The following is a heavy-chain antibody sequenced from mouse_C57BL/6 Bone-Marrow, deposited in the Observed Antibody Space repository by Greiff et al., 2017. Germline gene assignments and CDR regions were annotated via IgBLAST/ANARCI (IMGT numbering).Heavy chain of an antibody. V-gene: IGHV5-6*01. Sequence: EVKVVESGGDLVKPGGSLKLSCAASGFTFSSYGMSWVRQTPDKRLEWVATISSGGSYTYYPDSVKGRCTISRDNAKNTLYLQMSSLKSEDTAMYYCARHGGYYGNWYFDVWGTGTTVTVSS. CDR3: ARHGGYYGNWYFDV. D-gene: IGHD2-1*01. J-gene: IGHJ1*03. CDR2: ISSGGSYT. CDR1: GFTFSSYG.